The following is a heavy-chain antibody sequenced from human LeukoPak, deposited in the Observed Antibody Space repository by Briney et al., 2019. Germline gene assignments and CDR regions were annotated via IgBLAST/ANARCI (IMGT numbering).Heavy chain of an antibody. CDR1: GGSISSYY. CDR3: ARGNRVWFGELLSYYYYMDV. Sequence: SETLCLTCIVSGGSISSYYWSWIRQPAGKGLEWIGEIKHSGSTNYNPSLKSRVTISVDTSKNQFSLKLSSVTAADTAVYYCARGNRVWFGELLSYYYYMDVWGKGTTVTVSS. V-gene: IGHV4-34*01. D-gene: IGHD3-10*01. CDR2: IKHSGST. J-gene: IGHJ6*03.